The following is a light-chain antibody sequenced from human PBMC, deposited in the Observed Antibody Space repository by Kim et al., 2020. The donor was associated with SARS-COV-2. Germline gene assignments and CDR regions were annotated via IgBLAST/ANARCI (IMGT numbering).Light chain of an antibody. Sequence: EIVLTQSPGTLSLSPGERATLSCRASQSVSRCYLAWYQQKPGQAPRLLIHGASNRATGMSARISGSGSGTDFTLTISRLEPEDFAVYYCQQYSNSPGTFGQGTKLEI. CDR1: QSVSRCY. V-gene: IGKV3-20*01. CDR2: GAS. CDR3: QQYSNSPGT. J-gene: IGKJ2*02.